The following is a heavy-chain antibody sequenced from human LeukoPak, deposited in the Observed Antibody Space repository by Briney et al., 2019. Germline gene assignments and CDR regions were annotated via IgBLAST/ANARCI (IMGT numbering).Heavy chain of an antibody. CDR3: ARSRAGYQLLSTLDY. CDR1: GYTFTTYD. CDR2: ISAYNGNT. J-gene: IGHJ4*02. D-gene: IGHD2-2*01. V-gene: IGHV1-18*01. Sequence: ASVKVSCKASGYTFTTYDINWVRQAPGQGLEWMGWISAYNGNTNYAQKLQGRVTMTTDTSTSTAYMELRSLRSDDTAVYYCARSRAGYQLLSTLDYWGQGTLVTVSS.